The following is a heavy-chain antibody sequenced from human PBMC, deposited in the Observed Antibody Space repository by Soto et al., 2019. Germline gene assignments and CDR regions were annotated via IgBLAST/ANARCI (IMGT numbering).Heavy chain of an antibody. CDR2: ISGSSGSK. Sequence: GGSLRLSCAASGFIFNDYYMSWIRQAPGKGLEWLSNISGSSGSKKYADAGKGRFAISRDNAKKSLYLEMHSLRAEDTAVYYCARYAAEVTTFFDHWGQGTLVTVSS. D-gene: IGHD4-17*01. V-gene: IGHV3-11*06. J-gene: IGHJ4*02. CDR1: GFIFNDYY. CDR3: ARYAAEVTTFFDH.